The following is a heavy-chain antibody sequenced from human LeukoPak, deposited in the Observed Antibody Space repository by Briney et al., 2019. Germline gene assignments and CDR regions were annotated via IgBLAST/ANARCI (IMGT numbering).Heavy chain of an antibody. D-gene: IGHD1-26*01. CDR1: GFTFNRFY. Sequence: GGSLRLSCSASGFTFNRFYLHWVRQAPGKGLEFVSHISSNGATTYYADSVKGRFTISRDNSKNTLYLQMSSLRADDTAVYYCARDGRFIVADYYYGMDVWGQGTTVTVSS. J-gene: IGHJ6*02. CDR3: ARDGRFIVADYYYGMDV. CDR2: ISSNGATT. V-gene: IGHV3-64D*06.